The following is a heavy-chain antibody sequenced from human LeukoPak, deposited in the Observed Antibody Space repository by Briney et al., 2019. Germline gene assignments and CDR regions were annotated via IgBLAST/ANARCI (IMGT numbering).Heavy chain of an antibody. D-gene: IGHD6-6*01. V-gene: IGHV4-39*01. Sequence: SETLSLTCTVSGGSISSGSYYWGWIRQPPGKGLEWIGSIYYSGSTYYNPSLKSRVTISVDTSKNQFSLKLSSVTAADTAVYYCARSLVYSSSSFRHTGIFSRYFDLWGRGTLVTVSS. CDR1: GGSISSGSYY. J-gene: IGHJ2*01. CDR3: ARSLVYSSSSFRHTGIFSRYFDL. CDR2: IYYSGST.